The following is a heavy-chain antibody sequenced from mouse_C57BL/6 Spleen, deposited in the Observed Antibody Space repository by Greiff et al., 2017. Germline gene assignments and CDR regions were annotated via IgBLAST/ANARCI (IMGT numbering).Heavy chain of an antibody. V-gene: IGHV1-72*01. CDR3: ARGGYGSSYDWDY. D-gene: IGHD1-1*01. Sequence: QVQLKQPGAELVKPGASVKLSCKASGYAFTSSWMNWVKQRPGRGLEWIGRIDPNSGGTKYNEKFKGKATLTVDKPSSTAYMQLSSLTSEDSAVYYWARGGYGSSYDWDYWGQGTTLTVSS. CDR1: GYAFTSSW. CDR2: IDPNSGGT. J-gene: IGHJ2*01.